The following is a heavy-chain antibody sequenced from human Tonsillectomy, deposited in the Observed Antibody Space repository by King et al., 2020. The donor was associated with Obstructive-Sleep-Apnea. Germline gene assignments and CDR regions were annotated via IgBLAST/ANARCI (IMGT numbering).Heavy chain of an antibody. Sequence: LQLQESGPGLVKPSETLSLTCTVSGGSISSSNYYWGWIRQPPGKRLEWIGSIYYSGSTYYNPSLKSRATISVDTSKNQFSLKLSSVTAADTAVYYCARDVTYCGGDCYTADWFDPWGQGTLVTVSS. J-gene: IGHJ5*02. D-gene: IGHD2-21*02. CDR3: ARDVTYCGGDCYTADWFDP. V-gene: IGHV4-39*07. CDR1: GGSISSSNYY. CDR2: IYYSGST.